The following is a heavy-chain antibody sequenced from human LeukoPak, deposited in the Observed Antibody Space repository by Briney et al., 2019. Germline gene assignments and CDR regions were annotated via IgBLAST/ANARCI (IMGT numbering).Heavy chain of an antibody. CDR2: IIPIFGTA. Sequence: ASVKVSCKASGGTFSSYAISWVRQAPGQGLEWMGGIIPIFGTANYAQKFQGRVTITADKSTSTAYMELRSLRSDDTAVYYCAREEWELSRSDAFDIWGQGTMVTVSS. CDR1: GGTFSSYA. CDR3: AREEWELSRSDAFDI. D-gene: IGHD1-26*01. V-gene: IGHV1-69*06. J-gene: IGHJ3*02.